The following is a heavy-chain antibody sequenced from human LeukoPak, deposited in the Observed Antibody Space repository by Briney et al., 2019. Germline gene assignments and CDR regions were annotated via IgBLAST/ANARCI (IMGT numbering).Heavy chain of an antibody. D-gene: IGHD3-10*01. CDR2: ISAYNGNT. CDR3: ARIRGHAFDI. J-gene: IGHJ3*02. CDR1: GYTFTSYG. V-gene: IGHV1-18*01. Sequence: ASVKVSCKASGYTFTSYGISWVRQAPGQGLEWMGWISAYNGNTNYAQKFQGRVTITADESTSTAYMELSSLRSEDTAVYYCARIRGHAFDIWGQGTMVTVSS.